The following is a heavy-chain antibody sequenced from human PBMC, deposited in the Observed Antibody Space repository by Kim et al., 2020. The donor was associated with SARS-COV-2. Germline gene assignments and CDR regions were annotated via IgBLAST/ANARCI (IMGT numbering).Heavy chain of an antibody. J-gene: IGHJ4*02. V-gene: IGHV4-59*09. D-gene: IGHD3-3*01. Sequence: PSLKSRVTISVDTSKNQFSLKLSYVTAADTAVYYCARGGTIFGVVIEPFDYWGQGTLVTVSS. CDR3: ARGGTIFGVVIEPFDY.